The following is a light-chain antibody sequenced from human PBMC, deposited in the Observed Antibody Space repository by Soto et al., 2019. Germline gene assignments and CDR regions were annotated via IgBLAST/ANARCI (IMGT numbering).Light chain of an antibody. CDR3: QQYSNWPET. CDR2: GAS. CDR1: QSVSRN. J-gene: IGKJ1*01. V-gene: IGKV3-15*01. Sequence: EIVLTQSPAPLSVSPGERATLSCRASQSVSRNLAWYQQKPGQPPSLLIYGASTTATGIPARFSGSGSGTEFTLTISSLQSEDFAFYFCQQYSNWPETFGQGTKVEVK.